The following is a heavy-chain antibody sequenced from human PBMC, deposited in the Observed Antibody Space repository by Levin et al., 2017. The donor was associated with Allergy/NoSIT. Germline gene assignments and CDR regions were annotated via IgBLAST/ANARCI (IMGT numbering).Heavy chain of an antibody. D-gene: IGHD2-8*01. CDR1: GYTFTSYD. CDR2: MNPNSGNT. Sequence: VASVKVSCKASGYTFTSYDINWVRQATGQGLEWMGWMNPNSGNTGYAQKFQGRVTMTRDTSISTAYMELSSLRSEDTAVYYCARVCTNGVCYRTGKDFDYWGQGTLVTVSS. V-gene: IGHV1-8*01. J-gene: IGHJ4*02. CDR3: ARVCTNGVCYRTGKDFDY.